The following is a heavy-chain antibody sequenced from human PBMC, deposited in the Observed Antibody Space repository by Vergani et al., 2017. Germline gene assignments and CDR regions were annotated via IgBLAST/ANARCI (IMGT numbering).Heavy chain of an antibody. D-gene: IGHD4-23*01. V-gene: IGHV3-9*01. J-gene: IGHJ5*02. CDR3: AKPGYTIEIQLTPWFDP. CDR2: ISWNSGSI. Sequence: EVQLVESGGGLVQPGRSLRLSCAASGFTFDDYAMHWVRQAPGKGLEWVSGISWNSGSIGYADSVKGRFTISRDNAKNSLYLQMNSLRAEDTALYYCAKPGYTIEIQLTPWFDPWGQGTLVTVSS. CDR1: GFTFDDYA.